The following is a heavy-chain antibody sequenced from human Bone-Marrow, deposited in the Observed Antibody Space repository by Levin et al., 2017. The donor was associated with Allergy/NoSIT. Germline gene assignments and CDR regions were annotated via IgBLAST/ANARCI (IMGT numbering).Heavy chain of an antibody. D-gene: IGHD6-13*01. Sequence: GASVKVSCKASGFTFTNSAIQWVRQTRGQRLEWIGWIVVASGNTEYAQNFQERVTITRDMSTTTAYMELMSLRSEDTAVFFCAALPNIAVTAAGMGWDDWFDPWGQGTLVTVSS. CDR2: IVVASGNT. CDR1: GFTFTNSA. V-gene: IGHV1-58*02. J-gene: IGHJ5*02. CDR3: AALPNIAVTAAGMGWDDWFDP.